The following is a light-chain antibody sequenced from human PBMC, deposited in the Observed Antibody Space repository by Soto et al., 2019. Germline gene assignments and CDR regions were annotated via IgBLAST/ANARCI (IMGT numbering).Light chain of an antibody. CDR1: QSINTY. V-gene: IGKV1-39*01. Sequence: DIQITQSPSSLSASVGDRVTITCRTSQSINTYLNWYQQKPGEAPKLLIYAASILQNGVPSTFSGSGSGTDFTLTISTLQPEDFATYYCQQSYSTPRTFGGGTKVDIK. J-gene: IGKJ4*01. CDR3: QQSYSTPRT. CDR2: AAS.